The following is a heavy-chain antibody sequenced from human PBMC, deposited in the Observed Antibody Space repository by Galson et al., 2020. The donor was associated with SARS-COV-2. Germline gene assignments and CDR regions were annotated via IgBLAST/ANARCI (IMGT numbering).Heavy chain of an antibody. J-gene: IGHJ3*02. V-gene: IGHV3-33*06. Sequence: GESLKIYCAATGFNISSYSMHWVRQAPGKGLEWVAVIWYDGSNKYYADSVKGRITISRDNSKNTLYLQMNSLRAEDTAVYYCAKDPTPMITFGGVIVIPYAFDIWGQGTMVTVSS. D-gene: IGHD3-16*02. CDR3: AKDPTPMITFGGVIVIPYAFDI. CDR2: IWYDGSNK. CDR1: GFNISSYS.